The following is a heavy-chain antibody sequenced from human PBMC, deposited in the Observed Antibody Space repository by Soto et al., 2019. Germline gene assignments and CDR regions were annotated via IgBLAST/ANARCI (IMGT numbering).Heavy chain of an antibody. CDR2: INHSGST. CDR1: GGSFSGYY. V-gene: IGHV4-34*01. D-gene: IGHD3-3*01. J-gene: IGHJ6*02. CDR3: ARGRPFWSRYGMDV. Sequence: SETLSLTCAVYGGSFSGYYWSWIRQPPGKGLEWIGEINHSGSTNYNPSLKSRVTISVDTSKNQFSLKLSSVTAADTAVYYCARGRPFWSRYGMDVWGQGTTVTVSS.